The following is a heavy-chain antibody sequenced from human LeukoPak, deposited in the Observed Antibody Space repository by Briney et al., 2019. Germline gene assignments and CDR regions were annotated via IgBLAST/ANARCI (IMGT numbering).Heavy chain of an antibody. CDR1: GFTFGSHA. D-gene: IGHD5-18*01. J-gene: IGHJ4*02. V-gene: IGHV3-23*01. Sequence: GGSLSLSCEASGFTFGSHAMYWVRQAPGKGLEWVAGIFGSGGSPHYADPVKGRFTISRDNSRNTVYLQINSLRAEDTAVYYCGKTTVGYSSGQKPAWPVDYWGQGTLVTVSS. CDR3: GKTTVGYSSGQKPAWPVDY. CDR2: IFGSGGSP.